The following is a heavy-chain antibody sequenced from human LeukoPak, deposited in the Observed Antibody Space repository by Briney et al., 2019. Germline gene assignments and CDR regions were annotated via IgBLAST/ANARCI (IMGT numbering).Heavy chain of an antibody. V-gene: IGHV4-30-4*01. Sequence: SETLSLTCTVSGGSISSGDYYWSWIRQPPGKGLEWIGYIYYSGSTYYNPSLKSRVTISVDRSKNQFSLKLSSVTAADTAVYYCARALYYDFWSGYKTSPASDYWGQGTLVTVSS. J-gene: IGHJ4*02. CDR3: ARALYYDFWSGYKTSPASDY. CDR2: IYYSGST. CDR1: GGSISSGDYY. D-gene: IGHD3-3*01.